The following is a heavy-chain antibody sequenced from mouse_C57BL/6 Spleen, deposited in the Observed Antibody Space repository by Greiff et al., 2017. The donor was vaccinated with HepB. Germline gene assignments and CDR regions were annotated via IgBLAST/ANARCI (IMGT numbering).Heavy chain of an antibody. Sequence: EVQVVESGGGLVQPGGSLSLSCAASGFTFTDYYMSWVRQPPGKALEWLGFIRNKANGYTTEYSASVKGRFTISRDNSQSILYLQMNALRAEDSATYYCASSWYFDVWGTGTTVTVSS. CDR2: IRNKANGYTT. CDR3: ASSWYFDV. CDR1: GFTFTDYY. J-gene: IGHJ1*03. V-gene: IGHV7-3*01.